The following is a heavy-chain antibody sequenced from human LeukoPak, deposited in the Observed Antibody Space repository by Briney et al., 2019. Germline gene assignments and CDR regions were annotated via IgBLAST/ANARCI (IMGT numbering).Heavy chain of an antibody. V-gene: IGHV1-18*01. CDR2: ISGHNGDT. J-gene: IGHJ3*02. D-gene: IGHD2-2*01. Sequence: ASVKVSCKASGYTFTSYGLSWVRQVPGQGLEWLGWISGHNGDTNYAQKLHGRLTVTTDTSTSTAYMELGSLRSDDTAMYYCARIAYCSSTSCSDAFDMWGQGTMVTVSS. CDR1: GYTFTSYG. CDR3: ARIAYCSSTSCSDAFDM.